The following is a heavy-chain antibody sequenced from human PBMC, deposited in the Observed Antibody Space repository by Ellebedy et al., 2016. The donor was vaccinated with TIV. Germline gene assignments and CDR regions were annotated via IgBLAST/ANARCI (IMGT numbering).Heavy chain of an antibody. CDR1: GFTFSSYS. CDR2: ISSSSSYI. V-gene: IGHV3-21*01. Sequence: GESLKISXAASGFTFSSYSMNWVRQAPGKGLEWVSSISSSSSYIYYADSVKGRFTISRDNAKNSLYLQMNSLRAEDTAVYYCARKGGELLRDYWGQGTLVTVSS. CDR3: ARKGGELLRDY. J-gene: IGHJ4*02. D-gene: IGHD1-26*01.